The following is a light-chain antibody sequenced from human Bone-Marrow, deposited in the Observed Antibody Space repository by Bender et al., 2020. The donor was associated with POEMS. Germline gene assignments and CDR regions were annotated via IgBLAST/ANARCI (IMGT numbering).Light chain of an antibody. Sequence: QSLLTQPPSASGTPGQRVTISCSGTSSNIGGNPVNWYQHLPGSAPRLVVYSNYQRPSGVPDRISASKSGTSASLAISGLRPEDEADYFCSSWDDSLSGVVFGGGTKLTVL. J-gene: IGLJ3*02. CDR3: SSWDDSLSGVV. CDR2: SNY. V-gene: IGLV1-47*02. CDR1: SSNIGGNP.